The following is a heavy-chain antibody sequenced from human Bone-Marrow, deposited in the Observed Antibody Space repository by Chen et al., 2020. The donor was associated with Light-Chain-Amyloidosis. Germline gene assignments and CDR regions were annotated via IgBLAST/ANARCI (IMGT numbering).Heavy chain of an antibody. V-gene: IGHV5-51*01. J-gene: IGHJ4*02. Sequence: EVQLEQSGPEVKKPGESLKISCKGSGYTFPNYWIGWVRQMPGKGLEWMGGLYPDDSDARYSPSFEGQVTISADKSITTAYLQWRSLKASDTAMYYCARRRDGYNFDYWGQGTLVTVSS. D-gene: IGHD5-12*01. CDR2: LYPDDSDA. CDR3: ARRRDGYNFDY. CDR1: GYTFPNYW.